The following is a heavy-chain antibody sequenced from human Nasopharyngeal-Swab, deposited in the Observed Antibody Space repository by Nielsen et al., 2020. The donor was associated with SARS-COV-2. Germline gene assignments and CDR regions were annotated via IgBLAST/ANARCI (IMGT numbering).Heavy chain of an antibody. CDR2: IYTSGST. V-gene: IGHV4-4*07. Sequence: GSLRLSCTVSGGSISSYYWSWIRQPAGKGLEWIGRIYTSGSTNYNPSLKSRVTMSVDMSKNQFSLKLSSVTAADTAVYYCAREEQSFDYWGQGTLVAVSS. J-gene: IGHJ4*02. CDR3: AREEQSFDY. D-gene: IGHD1-26*01. CDR1: GGSISSYY.